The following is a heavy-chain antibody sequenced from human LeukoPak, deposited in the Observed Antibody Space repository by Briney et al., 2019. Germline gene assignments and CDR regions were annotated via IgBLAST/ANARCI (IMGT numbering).Heavy chain of an antibody. Sequence: SETLSLTCTVSGGSLSSYYWSWIRQPPAKGLEWIGYIYYSGSTNYNPSLKSRVTISVDTSKNQFSLKLSSVTAADTAVYYCARRCGSYYPPYWFDPWGQGTLVTVSS. D-gene: IGHD1-26*01. V-gene: IGHV4-59*01. CDR3: ARRCGSYYPPYWFDP. CDR1: GGSLSSYY. CDR2: IYYSGST. J-gene: IGHJ5*02.